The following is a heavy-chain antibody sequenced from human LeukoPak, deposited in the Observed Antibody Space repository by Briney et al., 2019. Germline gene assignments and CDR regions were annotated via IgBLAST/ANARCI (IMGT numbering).Heavy chain of an antibody. CDR2: ISYDGSNQ. D-gene: IGHD6-19*01. CDR3: AKGQRIAVAGNFDY. Sequence: GGSLRLSCAASGFTFGSYAMHWVRQAPGKGLEWVAVISYDGSNQYHADSVKGRFTISRDNSKNTLYLQMNSLRAEDTAVYYCAKGQRIAVAGNFDYWGQGTLVTVSS. J-gene: IGHJ4*02. V-gene: IGHV3-30-3*01. CDR1: GFTFGSYA.